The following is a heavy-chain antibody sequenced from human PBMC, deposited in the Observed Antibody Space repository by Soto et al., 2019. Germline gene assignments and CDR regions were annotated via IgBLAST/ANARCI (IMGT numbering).Heavy chain of an antibody. CDR2: ISTSIDAT. D-gene: IGHD6-6*01. CDR3: AKDRTVAARNFDY. V-gene: IGHV3-23*01. J-gene: IGHJ4*02. Sequence: GGSLRLSCAASGFAFSNYAMHWVRQAPGKGLEWVSSISTSIDATYYADSVKGRFTISRDDSKNTLYLQMNSLRAEDSAVYYCAKDRTVAARNFDYWGQGTQVTVSS. CDR1: GFAFSNYA.